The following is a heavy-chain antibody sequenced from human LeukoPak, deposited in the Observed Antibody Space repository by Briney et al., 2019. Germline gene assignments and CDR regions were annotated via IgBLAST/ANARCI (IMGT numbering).Heavy chain of an antibody. V-gene: IGHV3-23*01. Sequence: GGSLRLSCAASGFTFSSYAMSWVRQAPGKGLEWVSAISGSGGGIYYADFVKGRFTISRDNSKNTLYLQMNSLRVEDTAAYYCAKAYGSGSNGVYHFDYWGQGTLVTVSS. D-gene: IGHD3-10*01. CDR1: GFTFSSYA. CDR2: ISGSGGGI. CDR3: AKAYGSGSNGVYHFDY. J-gene: IGHJ4*02.